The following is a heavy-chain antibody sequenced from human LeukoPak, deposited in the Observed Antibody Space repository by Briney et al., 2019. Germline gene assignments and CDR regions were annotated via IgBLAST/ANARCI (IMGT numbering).Heavy chain of an antibody. J-gene: IGHJ4*02. D-gene: IGHD4-23*01. CDR3: ARVTTTVDFDY. CDR2: ISAYNGNT. V-gene: IGHV1-18*01. Sequence: PGQXXXWMGWISAYNGNTNYAQKLQGRVTMTTDTSTSTAYMGLRSLRSDDTAVYYCARVTTTVDFDYWGQGTLVTVSS.